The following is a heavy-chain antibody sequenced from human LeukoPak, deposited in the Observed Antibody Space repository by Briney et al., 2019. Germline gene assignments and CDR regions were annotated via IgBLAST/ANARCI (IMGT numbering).Heavy chain of an antibody. Sequence: PGGSLRLSCAASGFTFSSYAMSWVRQAPGKGLEWVSAISGSGGSTYYADSVKGRFTISRDNSKNTLYLQMNSLRAEDTAVYYCAKGAYSSSWYIRENYYYGMDVWGQGTTVTVSS. CDR3: AKGAYSSSWYIRENYYYGMDV. V-gene: IGHV3-23*01. CDR2: ISGSGGST. D-gene: IGHD6-13*01. CDR1: GFTFSSYA. J-gene: IGHJ6*02.